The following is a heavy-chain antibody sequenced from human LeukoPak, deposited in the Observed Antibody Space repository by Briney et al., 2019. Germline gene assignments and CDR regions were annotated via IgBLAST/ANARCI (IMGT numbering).Heavy chain of an antibody. D-gene: IGHD4-17*01. Sequence: SVKVSCKASGGTFSSYAISWGRQAPGQGGEWMGRIIPICGKANYAQKFQGRVTITPDESTSTAYIDLSSLTSEDTAVYYCARDPDYGDYHHDYWGRGTLLTVSS. CDR2: IIPICGKA. J-gene: IGHJ4*02. CDR3: ARDPDYGDYHHDY. V-gene: IGHV1-69*15. CDR1: GGTFSSYA.